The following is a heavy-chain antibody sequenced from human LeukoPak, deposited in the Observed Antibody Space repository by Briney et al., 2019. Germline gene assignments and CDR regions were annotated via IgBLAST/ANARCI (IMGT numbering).Heavy chain of an antibody. D-gene: IGHD3-22*01. Sequence: SETLSLTCAVYGGSFSVYYWSWIRQPPGKGLEWIGEINPSGSTNNNPSLKRRITIPVATPKNQFTLKLGSGTATATAVYYCASRGVRITMIVVVITNYFDYWGQGTLVTVSS. V-gene: IGHV4-34*01. CDR3: ASRGVRITMIVVVITNYFDY. CDR1: GGSFSVYY. J-gene: IGHJ4*02. CDR2: INPSGST.